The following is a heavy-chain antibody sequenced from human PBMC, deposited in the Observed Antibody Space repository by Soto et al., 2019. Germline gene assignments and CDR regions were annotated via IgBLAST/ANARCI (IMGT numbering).Heavy chain of an antibody. V-gene: IGHV4-59*01. D-gene: IGHD3-3*01. J-gene: IGHJ6*02. CDR3: ARDLGYYDFWSGPTTRDYYYGMDV. Sequence: PXETLSLTCTVSGGSMSSYYWSWIRQPPGKGLDCIGYIYYSGSTNYNPSLKSRVTISVDTSKNHFSLKLSSVTAADTAVYYCARDLGYYDFWSGPTTRDYYYGMDVWGQGTTVTVSS. CDR2: IYYSGST. CDR1: GGSMSSYY.